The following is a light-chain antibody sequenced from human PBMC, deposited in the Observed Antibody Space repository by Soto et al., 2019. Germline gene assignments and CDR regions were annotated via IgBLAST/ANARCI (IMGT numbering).Light chain of an antibody. J-gene: IGLJ2*01. V-gene: IGLV4-69*01. Sequence: QSVLTQSPSASASLGASVKLTCTLSSGHSSYVIAWHQQQPEKGPRYLMKVNSDGSHSKGDGIPDRFSGSSSGAERHLTISSRQSDDEADYYCETWDSGIVVFGGGTQLTVL. CDR3: ETWDSGIVV. CDR1: SGHSSYV. CDR2: VNSDGSH.